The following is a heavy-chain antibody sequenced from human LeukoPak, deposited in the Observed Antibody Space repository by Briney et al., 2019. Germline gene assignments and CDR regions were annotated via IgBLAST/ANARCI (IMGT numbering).Heavy chain of an antibody. V-gene: IGHV4-39*07. CDR2: VYYSGTT. J-gene: IGHJ4*02. CDR1: GGSISSYY. D-gene: IGHD6-19*01. Sequence: SETLSLTCTVSGGSISSYYWGWIRQPPGKALEWIGSVYYSGTTSYNPSLKSRVTISVDMSKNHFSLRLRSVTAADTAMYYCARGTLYRGWSYYLDFWGQGSQVTVSS. CDR3: ARGTLYRGWSYYLDF.